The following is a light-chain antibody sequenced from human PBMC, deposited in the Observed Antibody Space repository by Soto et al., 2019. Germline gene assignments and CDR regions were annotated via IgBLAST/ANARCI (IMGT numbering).Light chain of an antibody. CDR3: QQYDTSPRT. Sequence: EIVLTQAPGTLSLSPGERATLSCRASQSVTSSYLAWFQQKPGQAPRLLIYGASSRATGIPDRFSGSGSGTDVTLTISRLDPEDFAMYYCQQYDTSPRTFGQGTKVDI. V-gene: IGKV3-20*01. J-gene: IGKJ1*01. CDR1: QSVTSSY. CDR2: GAS.